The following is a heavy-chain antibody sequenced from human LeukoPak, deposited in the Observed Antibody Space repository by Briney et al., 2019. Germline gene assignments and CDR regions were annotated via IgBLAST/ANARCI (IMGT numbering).Heavy chain of an antibody. CDR3: AKNSLMTTVTTSDH. D-gene: IGHD4-11*01. Sequence: GGSLILSCAASGFTFSSYAMSSVRQAPGKGLEWVSGISGSGGSTYYADSVKGRFTISRDNSKNTLYLQMNSLRADDTAVYYCAKNSLMTTVTTSDHWGQGTLVTVSS. V-gene: IGHV3-23*01. CDR1: GFTFSSYA. CDR2: ISGSGGST. J-gene: IGHJ4*02.